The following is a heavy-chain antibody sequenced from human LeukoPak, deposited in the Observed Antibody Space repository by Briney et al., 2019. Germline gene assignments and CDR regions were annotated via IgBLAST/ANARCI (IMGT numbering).Heavy chain of an antibody. D-gene: IGHD5-18*01. CDR3: AREFTGYSYGYGLRAFDI. J-gene: IGHJ3*02. Sequence: SQTLSLTCTVSGGSISSGGYYWSWIRQHPGKGLEWIGYIYYSGSTYYNPSLKSRVTISVDTSKNQFSPKLSSVTAADTAVYYCAREFTGYSYGYGLRAFDIWGQGTMVTVSS. V-gene: IGHV4-31*03. CDR2: IYYSGST. CDR1: GGSISSGGYY.